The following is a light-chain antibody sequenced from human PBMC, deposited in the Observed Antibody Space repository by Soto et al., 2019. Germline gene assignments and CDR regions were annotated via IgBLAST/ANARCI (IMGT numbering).Light chain of an antibody. CDR3: LQIYSTPYT. CDR2: AAS. J-gene: IGKJ2*01. CDR1: QSISRY. Sequence: DIQMTQSPSSLSASVGDRVIITCRASQSISRYLNWYQLRPGKAPKLLISAASSLQSGVPSRFSGSGSATDFTLTISSLQPEDFATYCCLQIYSTPYTFGQGTKLEIK. V-gene: IGKV1-39*01.